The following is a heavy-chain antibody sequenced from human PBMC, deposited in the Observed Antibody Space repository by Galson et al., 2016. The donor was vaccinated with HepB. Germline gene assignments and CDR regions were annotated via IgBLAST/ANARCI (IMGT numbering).Heavy chain of an antibody. Sequence: SLRLSCAASGFIFGDYAMNWFRQAPGKGLEWVGFIRSKTYGGTTEYAASVKGRFTISRADSKSIAYVQINSLKTEDTAVYYCSRGGGFRRSSSGCYVVHHSYVDYWGQGTLVSVSS. V-gene: IGHV3-49*03. CDR1: GFIFGDYA. CDR2: IRSKTYGGTT. CDR3: SRGGGFRRSSSGCYVVHHSYVDY. D-gene: IGHD2-2*01. J-gene: IGHJ4*02.